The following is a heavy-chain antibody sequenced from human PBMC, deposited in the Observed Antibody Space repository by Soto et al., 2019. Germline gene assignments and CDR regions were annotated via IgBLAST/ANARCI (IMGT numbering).Heavy chain of an antibody. CDR2: ISAYNSNT. V-gene: IGHV1-18*01. Sequence: ASVKVSCKASGGTFSSYAISWLRQAPGQGLEWMGWISAYNSNTNYAQKVQGRVTMTTDTSTSTAYMEVRNLTSDDTAVYYCAKNGQPPYYYYGLDVWGQGTKVTVSS. CDR3: AKNGQPPYYYYGLDV. CDR1: GGTFSSYA. D-gene: IGHD2-8*01. J-gene: IGHJ6*02.